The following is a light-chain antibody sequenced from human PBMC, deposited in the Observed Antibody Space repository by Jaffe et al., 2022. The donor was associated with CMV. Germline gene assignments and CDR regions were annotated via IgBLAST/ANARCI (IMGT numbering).Light chain of an antibody. CDR2: SND. CDR1: SSNIGRNT. CDR3: AAWDDSLNGLV. Sequence: QSVLTQPPSASGTPGQRVTISCSGSSSNIGRNTVNWHQQFPGTAPKLLIYSNDQRPSGVPDRFSGSKSGTSASLAISGLQSEDEAHYYCAAWDDSLNGLVFGTGTKVTVL. J-gene: IGLJ1*01. V-gene: IGLV1-44*01.